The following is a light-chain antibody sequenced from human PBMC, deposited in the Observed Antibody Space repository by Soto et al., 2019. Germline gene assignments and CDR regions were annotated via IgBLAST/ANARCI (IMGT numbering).Light chain of an antibody. V-gene: IGLV2-23*01. J-gene: IGLJ2*01. CDR1: SSDVGNYNL. CDR3: CSFALRSTLI. CDR2: EGG. Sequence: QSVLTQPASVSGSPGQSITISCTGTSSDVGNYNLVSWYQQYPGKAPKLMIYEGGKRPSGVSNRFSGSKSGNTASLTISGLQAGDEADYYCCSFALRSTLIFGGGTKLTVL.